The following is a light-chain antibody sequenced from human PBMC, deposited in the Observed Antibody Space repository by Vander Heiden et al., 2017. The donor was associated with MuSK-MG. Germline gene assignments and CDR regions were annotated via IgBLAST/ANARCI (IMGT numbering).Light chain of an antibody. CDR1: QSVLYSSNNKNY. CDR2: WAS. V-gene: IGKV4-1*01. CDR3: QQYDSTPFT. J-gene: IGKJ4*01. Sequence: DIVMTQSPYSLSASLGERATINCKSSQSVLYSSNNKNYLAWYQQKPGQPPKLLIYWASTRESGVPERFSGSGSGTDFTLTISSLQAEDVAVYYCQQYDSTPFTFGGGTKVEIK.